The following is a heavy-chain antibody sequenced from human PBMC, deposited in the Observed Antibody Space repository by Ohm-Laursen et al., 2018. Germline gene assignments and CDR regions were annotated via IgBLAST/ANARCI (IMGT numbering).Heavy chain of an antibody. D-gene: IGHD3-16*01. J-gene: IGHJ4*02. V-gene: IGHV4-59*01. CDR1: GGSISSYY. Sequence: TLSLTCPVSGGSISSYYWSWIRQPPGKGLEWIGYIYYSGSTNYNPSLKSRVTISVDTSKNQFSLKLSSVTAADTAVYYCARSGGQRNYYFDYWGQGTLVTVSS. CDR2: IYYSGST. CDR3: ARSGGQRNYYFDY.